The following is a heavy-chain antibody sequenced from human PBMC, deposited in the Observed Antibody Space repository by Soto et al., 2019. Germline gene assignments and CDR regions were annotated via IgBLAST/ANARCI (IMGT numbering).Heavy chain of an antibody. Sequence: GGSLRLSCAASGFTFSSYAMHWVRQAPGKGLEWVAVISYDGSNKYYADSVKGRFTISRDNSKNTLYLQMNSLRAEDTAVYYCARDDGAGGRATTLDYWGQGTLVTVSS. D-gene: IGHD3-16*01. V-gene: IGHV3-30-3*01. CDR1: GFTFSSYA. CDR3: ARDDGAGGRATTLDY. J-gene: IGHJ4*02. CDR2: ISYDGSNK.